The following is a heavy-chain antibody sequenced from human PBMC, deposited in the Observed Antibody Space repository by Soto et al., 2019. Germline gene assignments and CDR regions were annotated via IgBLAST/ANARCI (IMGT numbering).Heavy chain of an antibody. CDR3: ASHDPGARVDP. D-gene: IGHD1-1*01. CDR2: INPNNGAT. V-gene: IGHV1-2*02. J-gene: IGHJ5*02. CDR1: RYIFTAYF. Sequence: QVQLVQSGAEVKKPGASVKVSCKAPRYIFTAYFMHWVRQAPGQGLEWLGWINPNNGATHYGLSFQGRVTMTRNTSISTAYMELSSLRSDDTAVYYCASHDPGARVDPWGQGTLVIVSS.